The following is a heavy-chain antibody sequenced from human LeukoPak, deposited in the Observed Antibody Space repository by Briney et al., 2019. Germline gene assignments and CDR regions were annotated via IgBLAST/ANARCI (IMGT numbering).Heavy chain of an antibody. CDR2: ISYDGSNK. J-gene: IGHJ4*02. V-gene: IGHV3-30-3*01. Sequence: GGSLRLSCAASGFTFSSYAMHWVRQAPGKGLEWVAVISYDGSNKYYADSVKVRFTISRDNSKNTLYLQMNSPRAEDTAVYYCARGRATTLDYWGQGTLVTVSS. D-gene: IGHD5-12*01. CDR3: ARGRATTLDY. CDR1: GFTFSSYA.